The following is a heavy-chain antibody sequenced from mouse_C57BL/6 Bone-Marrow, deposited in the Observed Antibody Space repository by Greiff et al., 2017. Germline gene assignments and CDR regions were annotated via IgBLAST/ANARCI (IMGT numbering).Heavy chain of an antibody. Sequence: EVKLQESGGGLVQPGESLKLSCESNEYEFPSHDMSWVRKTPEKRLELVAAINSDGGSTYYPDTMERRFIISRDNTKKTLYLQMSSLRSEDTALYYCATRSYDYDWFAYWGQGTLVTVSA. D-gene: IGHD2-4*01. CDR1: EYEFPSHD. V-gene: IGHV5-2*01. CDR3: ATRSYDYDWFAY. J-gene: IGHJ3*01. CDR2: INSDGGST.